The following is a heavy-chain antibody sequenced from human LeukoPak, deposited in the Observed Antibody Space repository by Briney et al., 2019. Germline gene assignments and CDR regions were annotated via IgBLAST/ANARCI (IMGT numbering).Heavy chain of an antibody. CDR1: GFTFSSYE. CDR3: AREIEYSSSWYLPRAYYYMDV. CDR2: ISSSSSTI. J-gene: IGHJ6*03. Sequence: PGGSLRLSCAASGFTFSSYEMNWVRQAPGKGLEWVSYISSSSSTIYYADSVKGRFTISRDNAKNSLYLQMNSLRAEDTAVYYCAREIEYSSSWYLPRAYYYMDVWGKGTTVTVSS. V-gene: IGHV3-48*01. D-gene: IGHD6-13*01.